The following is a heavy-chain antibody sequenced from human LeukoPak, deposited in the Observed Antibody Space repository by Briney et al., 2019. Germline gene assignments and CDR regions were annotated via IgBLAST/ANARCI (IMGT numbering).Heavy chain of an antibody. Sequence: GALRLSCAASGFTFSSYSMNWVRQAPGKGLEWVSSISSSSSYIYYADSVKGRFTISRDNAKNSLYLQMNSLRAEDTAVYYCARDGGLYCSGGSCSWGQGTLVTVSS. V-gene: IGHV3-21*01. J-gene: IGHJ4*02. CDR3: ARDGGLYCSGGSCS. CDR2: ISSSSSYI. D-gene: IGHD2-15*01. CDR1: GFTFSSYS.